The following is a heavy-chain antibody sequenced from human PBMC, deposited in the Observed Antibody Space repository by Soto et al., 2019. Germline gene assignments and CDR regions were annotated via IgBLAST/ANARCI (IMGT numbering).Heavy chain of an antibody. CDR3: ARHTMEDLRYFDWSYGMDV. Sequence: PGESLKISCKGSGYSFTSYWISWVRQMPGKGLEWMGRIDPSDSYTNYSPSFQGHVTISADKSISTAYLQWSSLKASDTAMYYCARHTMEDLRYFDWSYGMDVWGQGTTVTVSS. J-gene: IGHJ6*02. V-gene: IGHV5-10-1*01. CDR1: GYSFTSYW. D-gene: IGHD3-9*01. CDR2: IDPSDSYT.